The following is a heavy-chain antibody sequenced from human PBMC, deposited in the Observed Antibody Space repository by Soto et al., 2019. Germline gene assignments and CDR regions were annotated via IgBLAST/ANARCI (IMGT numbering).Heavy chain of an antibody. CDR1: GFTFSSYA. D-gene: IGHD5-12*01. CDR2: ISYDGSNK. Sequence: GGSLRLSCAASGFTFSSYAMHWVRQAPGKGLEWVAVISYDGSNKYYADSVKGRFTISRDNSKNTLYLQMNSLRAEDTAVYYCARDHRDGRATAFDIWGQGTMVTVSS. J-gene: IGHJ3*02. CDR3: ARDHRDGRATAFDI. V-gene: IGHV3-30*04.